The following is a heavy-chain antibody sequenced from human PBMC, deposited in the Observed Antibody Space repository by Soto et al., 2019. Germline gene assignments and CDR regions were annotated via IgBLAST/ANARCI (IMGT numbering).Heavy chain of an antibody. J-gene: IGHJ1*01. CDR3: HDGSESYYFQY. CDR2: IYYSGST. D-gene: IGHD3-10*01. V-gene: IGHV4-31*03. CDR1: GASIASGGYY. Sequence: PSETLCLTCTVSGASIASGGYYWSWIRQHPGKGLEWIGYIYYSGSTYYNPSLQSRVTISVDTSKNQFSLKIEDTAVYYFTLTDHDGSESYYFQYWGQGTLVTVSS.